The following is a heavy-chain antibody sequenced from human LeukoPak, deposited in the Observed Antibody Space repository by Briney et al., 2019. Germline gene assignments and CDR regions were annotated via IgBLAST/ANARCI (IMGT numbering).Heavy chain of an antibody. CDR2: INPSGVRT. CDR3: ARALGELGYYYGMDV. V-gene: IGHV1-46*01. Sequence: ASVKVSCKASGYTFTSYYIHWVRQAPGQGLEWMGIINPSGVRTTYAQKFQGRVTMTRDTSTSTVYMELSSLRSEDTAEYYCARALGELGYYYGMDVWGQGTTVTVSS. CDR1: GYTFTSYY. J-gene: IGHJ6*02. D-gene: IGHD3-10*01.